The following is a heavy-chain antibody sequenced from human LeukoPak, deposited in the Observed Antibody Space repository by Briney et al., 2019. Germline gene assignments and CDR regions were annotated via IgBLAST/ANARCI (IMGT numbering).Heavy chain of an antibody. Sequence: ASVKVSCKASGYTFTGYYMHWVRQAPGQGLEWMGWINPNSGGTNYAQKFQGRVTMTRDTSISTACMELSRLRSDDTAVYYCARVRFKQQLDFDYWGQGTLVTVSS. CDR2: INPNSGGT. CDR3: ARVRFKQQLDFDY. CDR1: GYTFTGYY. D-gene: IGHD6-13*01. J-gene: IGHJ4*02. V-gene: IGHV1-2*02.